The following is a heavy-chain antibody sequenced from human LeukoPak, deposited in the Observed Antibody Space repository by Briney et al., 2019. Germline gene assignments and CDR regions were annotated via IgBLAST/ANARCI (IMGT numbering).Heavy chain of an antibody. CDR1: GCSISSYY. D-gene: IGHD3-10*01. V-gene: IGHV4-59*01. CDR2: IYYSGST. CDR3: ARDGGMGVLDY. J-gene: IGHJ4*02. Sequence: PSETLSLTCTVSGCSISSYYWSWIRQPPGKGLEWIGYIYYSGSTNYNPSLKSRVTISVDTSKNQFSLKLSSVTAADTAVYYCARDGGMGVLDYWGQGTLVTVSS.